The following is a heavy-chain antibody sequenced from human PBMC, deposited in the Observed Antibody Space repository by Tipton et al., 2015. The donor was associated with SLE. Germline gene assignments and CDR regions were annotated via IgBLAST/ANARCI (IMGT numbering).Heavy chain of an antibody. CDR1: DYSIRDNYY. CDR3: ARGSDGEYVRYFDV. CDR2: IYSSGDR. J-gene: IGHJ2*01. Sequence: TLSLTCAIYDYSIRDNYYWGWIRQSAGRGLEWIGRIYSSGDRDYNPTLRSRVTMSIDASQNRVSLRLKSVSAADTAVYYCARGSDGEYVRYFDVWGPGTLVTVSS. D-gene: IGHD4-17*01. V-gene: IGHV4-59*10.